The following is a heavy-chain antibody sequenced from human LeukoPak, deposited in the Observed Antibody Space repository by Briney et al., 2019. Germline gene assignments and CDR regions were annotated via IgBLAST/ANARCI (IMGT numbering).Heavy chain of an antibody. CDR3: ARDRGWPGYYYDSSGYFDY. CDR1: GYTFTSYG. Sequence: ASVKVSCKASGYTFTSYGTSWVRQAPGQGLEWMGWISAYNGNTNYAQKLQGRVTMTTDTSTSTAYMELRSLRSDDTAVYYCARDRGWPGYYYDSSGYFDYWGQGTLVTVSS. CDR2: ISAYNGNT. D-gene: IGHD3-22*01. J-gene: IGHJ4*02. V-gene: IGHV1-18*01.